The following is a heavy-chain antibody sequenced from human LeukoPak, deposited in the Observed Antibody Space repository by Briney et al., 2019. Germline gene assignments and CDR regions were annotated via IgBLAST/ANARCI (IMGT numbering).Heavy chain of an antibody. CDR2: MNPNSGNT. CDR3: ARGRGAYYYDSSGYYWFDP. J-gene: IGHJ5*02. D-gene: IGHD3-22*01. Sequence: ASVKVSCKASGYTFTSYDINWVRQATGQGLEWMGWMNPNSGNTGYAQKFQGRVTMTRNTSISTAYMELSSLRSEDTAVYYCARGRGAYYYDSSGYYWFDPWGQGTLVTVSS. V-gene: IGHV1-8*02. CDR1: GYTFTSYD.